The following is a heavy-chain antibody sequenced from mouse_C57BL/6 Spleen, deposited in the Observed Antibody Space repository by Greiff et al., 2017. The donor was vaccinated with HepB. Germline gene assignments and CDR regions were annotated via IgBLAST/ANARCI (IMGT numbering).Heavy chain of an antibody. D-gene: IGHD2-5*01. Sequence: EVQLQQSGPELVKPGASVKISCKASGYTFTDYYMNWVKQSHGKSLEWIGDINPNNGGTSYNQKFKGKATLTVDKSSSTAYMELRSLTSEDSAVYYCARYGYSNYGWYFDVWGTGTTVTVSS. CDR1: GYTFTDYY. V-gene: IGHV1-26*01. CDR2: INPNNGGT. CDR3: ARYGYSNYGWYFDV. J-gene: IGHJ1*03.